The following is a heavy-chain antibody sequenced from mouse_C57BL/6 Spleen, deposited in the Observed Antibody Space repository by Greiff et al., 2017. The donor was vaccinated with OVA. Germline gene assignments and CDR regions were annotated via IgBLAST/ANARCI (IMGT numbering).Heavy chain of an antibody. J-gene: IGHJ4*01. CDR1: GYTFTSYW. Sequence: QVQLKQPGAELVKPGASVKLSCKASGYTFTSYWMHWVKQRPGQGLEWIGMIHPNSGGTNYNEKFKSKATLTVDKSSSTAYMQLSSLTSEDSAVYYCARPSTNGSSSYAMDYWGQGTSVTVSS. CDR3: ARPSTNGSSSYAMDY. CDR2: IHPNSGGT. D-gene: IGHD1-1*01. V-gene: IGHV1-64*01.